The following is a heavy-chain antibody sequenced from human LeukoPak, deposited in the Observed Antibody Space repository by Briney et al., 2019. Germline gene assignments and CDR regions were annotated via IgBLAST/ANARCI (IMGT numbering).Heavy chain of an antibody. CDR1: GGSFSGYY. CDR3: AREIGYSNYYFDY. Sequence: SETLSLTCAVYGGSFSGYYWSWIRQPPGKGLEWIGEINHSGSTNYNPSLKSRVTISVDTSKNQFSLKLSSVTAAGTAVYYCAREIGYSNYYFDYWGQGTLVTVSS. V-gene: IGHV4-34*01. D-gene: IGHD4-4*01. J-gene: IGHJ4*02. CDR2: INHSGST.